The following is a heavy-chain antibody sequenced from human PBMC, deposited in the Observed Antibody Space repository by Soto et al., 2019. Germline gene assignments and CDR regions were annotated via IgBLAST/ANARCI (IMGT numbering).Heavy chain of an antibody. CDR2: IYYSGST. J-gene: IGHJ5*02. Sequence: SETLSLTCTVSGGSIGSYYWSWIRQPPGKGLEWIGYIYYSGSTNYNPSLKSRVTISVDTSKNQFSLKLSSVTAADTAVYYCAGSRYCSGGSCYSEPNWFDPWGQGTLVTVSS. D-gene: IGHD2-15*01. CDR1: GGSIGSYY. CDR3: AGSRYCSGGSCYSEPNWFDP. V-gene: IGHV4-59*01.